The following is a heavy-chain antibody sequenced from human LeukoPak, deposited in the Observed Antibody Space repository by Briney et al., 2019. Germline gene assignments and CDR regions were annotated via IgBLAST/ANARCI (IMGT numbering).Heavy chain of an antibody. J-gene: IGHJ4*02. CDR3: TSPYCSGGSCYSGFGY. D-gene: IGHD2-15*01. Sequence: GGSLRLSCAASGFTFSGSAMHWVRQASGKGLEWVGRIRSKANSYATAYAASVKGRFTISRDDSKNTAYLQMNSLKTEDTAVYCCTSPYCSGGSCYSGFGYWGQGTLVTVSS. CDR2: IRSKANSYAT. CDR1: GFTFSGSA. V-gene: IGHV3-73*01.